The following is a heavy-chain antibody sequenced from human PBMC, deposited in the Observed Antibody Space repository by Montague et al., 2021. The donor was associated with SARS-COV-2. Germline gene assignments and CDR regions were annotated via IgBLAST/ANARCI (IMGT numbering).Heavy chain of an antibody. CDR3: ARRGGGEVFARFMYWYFDV. V-gene: IGHV4-59*13. D-gene: IGHD2-21*01. J-gene: IGHJ2*01. CDR2: IYYSGSVTT. CDR1: GGSINNYY. Sequence: SETLSLTCSGSGGSINNYYWGWVRQSPGKGLEWIGYIYYSGSVTTSYNPSLKSRVSISVDTSENQFSLKLTSVTAADTAVYYCARRGGGEVFARFMYWYFDVWSRGSLVTVSS.